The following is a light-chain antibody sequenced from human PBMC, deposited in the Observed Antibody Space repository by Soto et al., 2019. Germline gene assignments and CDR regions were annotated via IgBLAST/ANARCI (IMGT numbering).Light chain of an antibody. CDR3: QQSYTTLFT. J-gene: IGKJ3*01. V-gene: IGKV1-39*01. Sequence: DIQMTQSPSSLSASVGDRVTITCRASQSISNYLNWYQQKPGKAPKLLIYAASSLQSGVPSRFSGSGSVTDFTLTISSLQPEDFATYSCQQSYTTLFTFGPGTNVDS. CDR1: QSISNY. CDR2: AAS.